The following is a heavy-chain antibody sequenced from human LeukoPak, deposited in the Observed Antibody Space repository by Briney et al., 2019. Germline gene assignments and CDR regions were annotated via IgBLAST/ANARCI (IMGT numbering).Heavy chain of an antibody. J-gene: IGHJ4*02. Sequence: GGSLRLSCAASGFTFSSYSMNWVRQAPGKGLEWVSSISSSSSYIYYADSVKGRFTISRDNAKNSLYLQMNSLRAEDTAVYYCARDESNYADFDYWGQGTLVTVSS. CDR3: ARDESNYADFDY. CDR1: GFTFSSYS. D-gene: IGHD4-11*01. CDR2: ISSSSSYI. V-gene: IGHV3-21*01.